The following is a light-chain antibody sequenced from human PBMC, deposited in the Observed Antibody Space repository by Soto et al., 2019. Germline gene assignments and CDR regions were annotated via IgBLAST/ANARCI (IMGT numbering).Light chain of an antibody. J-gene: IGLJ3*02. CDR3: ASWDNRRNCVV. CDR1: SSNIGSNS. V-gene: IGLV1-44*01. CDR2: DNH. Sequence: QSVLTQPPSASGTPGQRVTISCSGSSSNIGSNSVNWYQQLPGTAPKVVIYDNHQRPSGVPDRFSGSKSGTSASLGISGLEPEDEADYYCASWDNRRNCVVFGGGTKLTVL.